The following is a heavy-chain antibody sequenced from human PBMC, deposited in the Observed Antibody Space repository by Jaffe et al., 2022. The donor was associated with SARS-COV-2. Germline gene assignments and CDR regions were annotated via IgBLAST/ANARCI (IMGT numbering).Heavy chain of an antibody. V-gene: IGHV3-23*01. CDR1: GFTFNIYA. CDR3: AKGRIAAAGTGNWFDP. J-gene: IGHJ5*02. CDR2: VSGTGSTT. D-gene: IGHD6-13*01. Sequence: EVQLLESGGGLVQPGGSLRLSCAASGFTFNIYAMTWVRQAPGKGLEWVSVVSGTGSTTYYADSVKGRFTISRDNSKNTLYLQMNSLRAEDTAVYYCAKGRIAAAGTGNWFDPWGQGTLVTVSS.